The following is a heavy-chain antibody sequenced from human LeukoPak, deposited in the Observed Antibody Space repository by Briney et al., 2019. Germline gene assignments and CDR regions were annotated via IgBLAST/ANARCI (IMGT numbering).Heavy chain of an antibody. J-gene: IGHJ3*02. V-gene: IGHV3-7*01. D-gene: IGHD6-13*01. CDR3: ARPRGSWFAFDI. Sequence: GGSLRLSCAASGFTFSSYSMNWVRQAPGKGLEWVANIKQDGSEKYYADSVKGRFTISRDNATNSLSLQMKSLRAEDTAVYYCARPRGSWFAFDIWGQGTMVTVSS. CDR2: IKQDGSEK. CDR1: GFTFSSYS.